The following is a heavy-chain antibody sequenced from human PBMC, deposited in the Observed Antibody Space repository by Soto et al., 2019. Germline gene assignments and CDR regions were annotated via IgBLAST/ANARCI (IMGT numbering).Heavy chain of an antibody. Sequence: GGSLRRSCAASGFTFDDYAMHWVRQAPGKGLEWVSGIGWNSGSIGYADSVKGRFTISRDNAKNSLYLQMNNLRAEDTALYYCAKDRSGSRRDAFDIWGQGTMVTVSS. CDR1: GFTFDDYA. J-gene: IGHJ3*02. CDR3: AKDRSGSRRDAFDI. CDR2: IGWNSGSI. D-gene: IGHD1-26*01. V-gene: IGHV3-9*01.